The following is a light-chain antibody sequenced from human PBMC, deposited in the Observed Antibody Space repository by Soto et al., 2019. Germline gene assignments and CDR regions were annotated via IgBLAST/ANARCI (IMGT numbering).Light chain of an antibody. CDR1: QSVNSN. J-gene: IGKJ1*01. V-gene: IGKV3-15*01. CDR2: GAS. Sequence: ETVMTQSPATLSVSPGERATLSSRASQSVNSNLAWYQQKLGQAPRVLIYGASTRATGIPARFSGSGSETEFILTISSLQSEDFAVYYCQHYNTWPWTFGQGTKVEIK. CDR3: QHYNTWPWT.